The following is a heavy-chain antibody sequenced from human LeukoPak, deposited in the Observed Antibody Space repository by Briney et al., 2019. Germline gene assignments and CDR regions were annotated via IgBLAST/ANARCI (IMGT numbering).Heavy chain of an antibody. CDR1: GYTFTNYY. D-gene: IGHD3-22*01. V-gene: IGHV1-46*01. Sequence: ASVKVSCKASGYTFTNYYFHWVRQAPGQGLEWMAVINLSGGATTYAQRFQGRITLTRDISTRTVYMDLSTLRSEDTATYYCATDTGGYYFLDYWGQGTLVTVSS. CDR3: ATDTGGYYFLDY. J-gene: IGHJ4*02. CDR2: INLSGGAT.